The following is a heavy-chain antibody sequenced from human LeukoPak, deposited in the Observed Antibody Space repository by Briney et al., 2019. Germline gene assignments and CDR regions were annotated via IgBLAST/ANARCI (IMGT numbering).Heavy chain of an antibody. CDR2: IIPNSGAT. J-gene: IGHJ4*02. D-gene: IGHD3-16*01. Sequence: VASVKVSFKASGYTFTGYYMHWVRQAPGQGLEWMGWIIPNSGATNYAQNLQGRVTMTRDTSISTAYMELKRLTSDDTAVYYCARQLGATSRDYWGQGTLVTVSS. CDR1: GYTFTGYY. CDR3: ARQLGATSRDY. V-gene: IGHV1-2*02.